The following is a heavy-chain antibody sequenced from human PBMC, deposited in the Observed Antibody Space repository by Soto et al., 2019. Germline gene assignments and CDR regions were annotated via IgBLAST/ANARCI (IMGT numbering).Heavy chain of an antibody. CDR2: IKQDGSEK. V-gene: IGHV3-7*01. D-gene: IGHD2-2*01. J-gene: IGHJ6*02. CDR3: ARERRYCISTSCYATYYYGMDV. CDR1: GFTFSSYW. Sequence: GGSLRLSCAASGFTFSSYWMSWVRQAPGKGLEWVANIKQDGSEKYYVDSVKGRFTISRDNAKNSLYLQMNSLRAEDTAVYYCARERRYCISTSCYATYYYGMDVWGQGTTVTVSS.